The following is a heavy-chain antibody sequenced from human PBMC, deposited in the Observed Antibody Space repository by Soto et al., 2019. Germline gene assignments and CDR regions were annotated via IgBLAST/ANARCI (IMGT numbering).Heavy chain of an antibody. CDR1: GYTFSSHG. D-gene: IGHD2-15*01. V-gene: IGHV1-18*01. Sequence: QVQLVQSGAEVKKPGTSVKVSCTASGYTFSSHGISWVRQAPGQGLQWIGWVSGDNGNTNYAQSLQGRVTMTTDTSTNTGYMELRSLRSDDTAVYYCARDLGYCRSGTCQRDWFDPWGQGTLVIVSS. CDR2: VSGDNGNT. J-gene: IGHJ5*02. CDR3: ARDLGYCRSGTCQRDWFDP.